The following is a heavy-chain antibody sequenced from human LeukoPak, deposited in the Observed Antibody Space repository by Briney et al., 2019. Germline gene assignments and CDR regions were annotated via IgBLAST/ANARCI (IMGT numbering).Heavy chain of an antibody. V-gene: IGHV4-34*01. J-gene: IGHJ4*02. D-gene: IGHD4-17*01. CDR1: GGSFSGYY. Sequence: SETLSLTCAVYGGSFSGYYWSWIRQPPGKGLEWIGEINHSGSTNYNPSLKSRVTISVDTSKNQFSLKLSSVTAADTAVYYCARAYYGDHTKPDYWGQGTLVTVSS. CDR2: INHSGST. CDR3: ARAYYGDHTKPDY.